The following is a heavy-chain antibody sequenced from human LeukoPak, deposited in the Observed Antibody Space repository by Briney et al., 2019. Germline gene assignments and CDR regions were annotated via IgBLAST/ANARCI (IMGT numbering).Heavy chain of an antibody. J-gene: IGHJ4*02. D-gene: IGHD3-10*01. CDR2: IYYSGST. Sequence: SETLSLTCAVYGGSFSGYYWSWIRQPPGKGLEWIGYIYYSGSTYYNPSLKSRVTISVDTSKNQFSLKLSSVTAADTAVYCCARETTMGAFDYWGQGTLVTVSS. V-gene: IGHV4-30-4*08. CDR3: ARETTMGAFDY. CDR1: GGSFSGYY.